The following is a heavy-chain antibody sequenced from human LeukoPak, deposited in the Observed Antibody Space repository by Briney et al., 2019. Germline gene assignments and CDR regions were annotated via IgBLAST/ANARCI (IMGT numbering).Heavy chain of an antibody. V-gene: IGHV3-23*01. CDR1: GFTFSTYA. CDR3: AKSRDSSRDAFDI. Sequence: GGSLRLSCAASGFTFSTYAMSWVRQAPGRGLEWVSANSGSGVGTYYADSVKGRFTISRDNSKNTLYLQMNSLRAEDTAVYYCAKSRDSSRDAFDIWGQGTMVTVSS. J-gene: IGHJ3*02. D-gene: IGHD3-22*01. CDR2: NSGSGVGT.